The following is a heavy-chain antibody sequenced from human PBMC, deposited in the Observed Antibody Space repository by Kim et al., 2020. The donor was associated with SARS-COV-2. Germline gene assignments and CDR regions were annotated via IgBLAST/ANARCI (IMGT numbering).Heavy chain of an antibody. V-gene: IGHV7-4-1*02. J-gene: IGHJ4*02. D-gene: IGHD3-16*02. CDR3: ARVIWGSYRYTDY. Sequence: YDQSFKGRVVVSLDTSVSTAYLQINSLKADDTALYYCARVIWGSYRYTDYWGQGTLVTVSS.